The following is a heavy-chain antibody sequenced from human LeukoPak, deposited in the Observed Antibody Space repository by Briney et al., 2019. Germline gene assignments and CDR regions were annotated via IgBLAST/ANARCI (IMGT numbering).Heavy chain of an antibody. Sequence: ASVKVSFKASGGTFSSYAISWVRQAPGQGLEWMGGIIPIFGTANYAQKFQGRVTITTDESTSTAYMELSSLRSEDTAVYYCARDCGYCSSTSQWSWFDPWGQGTLVTVSS. CDR3: ARDCGYCSSTSQWSWFDP. D-gene: IGHD2-2*03. V-gene: IGHV1-69*05. J-gene: IGHJ5*02. CDR2: IIPIFGTA. CDR1: GGTFSSYA.